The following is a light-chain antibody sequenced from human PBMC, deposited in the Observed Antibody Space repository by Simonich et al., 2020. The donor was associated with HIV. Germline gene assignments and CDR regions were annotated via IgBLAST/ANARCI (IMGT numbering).Light chain of an antibody. Sequence: EIVMTQSPATLSVSPGERATLPCRASQSVSSNLAWYQQKPGQAPRLLIYGASTRATGIPARCSGSGSGTEFTLTINSLQSGDFAVYYCQHYNNWPPWTFGQGTKVEIK. CDR2: GAS. V-gene: IGKV3-15*01. CDR1: QSVSSN. CDR3: QHYNNWPPWT. J-gene: IGKJ1*01.